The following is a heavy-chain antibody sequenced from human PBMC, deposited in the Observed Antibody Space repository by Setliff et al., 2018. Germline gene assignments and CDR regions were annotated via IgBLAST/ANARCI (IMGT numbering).Heavy chain of an antibody. CDR2: IYYSGST. V-gene: IGHV4-39*07. CDR3: ARGLKQWLGY. Sequence: SETLSLTCTVSGGSISSSSYYWGWIRQPPGKGLEWIGSIYYSGSTYYNPSLKSRVTISVDTSKNQFSLKLSSVTAADTAVYYCARGLKQWLGYWGRERWSPSPQ. J-gene: IGHJ4*02. D-gene: IGHD6-19*01. CDR1: GGSISSSSYY.